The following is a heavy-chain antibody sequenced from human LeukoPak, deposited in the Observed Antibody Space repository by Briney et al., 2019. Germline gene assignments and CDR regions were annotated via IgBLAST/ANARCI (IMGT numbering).Heavy chain of an antibody. CDR3: ARGGIVVVPAAMGVQGVDWFDP. Sequence: ASVKVSCKASGGTFSRYAISWVRQAPGQGLEWMGAIIPIFGTANYAQKFQGRVTITADESTSTAYMELSSLRSEDTAVYYCARGGIVVVPAAMGVQGVDWFDPWGQGTLVTVSS. V-gene: IGHV1-69*13. CDR1: GGTFSRYA. J-gene: IGHJ5*02. CDR2: IIPIFGTA. D-gene: IGHD2-2*01.